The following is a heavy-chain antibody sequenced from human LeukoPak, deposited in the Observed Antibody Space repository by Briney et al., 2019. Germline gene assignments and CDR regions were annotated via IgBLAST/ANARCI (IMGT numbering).Heavy chain of an antibody. D-gene: IGHD1-26*01. V-gene: IGHV3-23*01. J-gene: IGHJ4*02. CDR1: GFTFSNYA. CDR2: ISGSGGST. Sequence: GGSLRLSCAASGFTFSNYAMTWVRQAPGKGLEWVSAISGSGGSTYYADSVKGRFTISRDNSKNTLYLQMNSLRAEDTAVYYCAKGDSGSYRNYFDYWGQGTLVTVSS. CDR3: AKGDSGSYRNYFDY.